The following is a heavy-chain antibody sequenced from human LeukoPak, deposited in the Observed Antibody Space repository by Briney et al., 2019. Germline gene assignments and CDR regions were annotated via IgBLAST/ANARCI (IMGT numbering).Heavy chain of an antibody. CDR3: ARGLPVWWLTPTANWFDP. CDR1: GYTFTSYG. V-gene: IGHV1-18*01. J-gene: IGHJ5*02. D-gene: IGHD5-12*01. Sequence: GASVKVSCKASGYTFTSYGISWVRQAPGQGLEWMGWISAYNGNTNYAQEFQGRVTITRNTSISTAYMELSSLRSEDTAVYYCARGLPVWWLTPTANWFDPWGQGTLVTVSS. CDR2: ISAYNGNT.